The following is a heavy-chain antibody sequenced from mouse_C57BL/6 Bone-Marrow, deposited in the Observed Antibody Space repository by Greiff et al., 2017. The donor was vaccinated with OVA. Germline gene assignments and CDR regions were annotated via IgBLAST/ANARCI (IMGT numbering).Heavy chain of an antibody. D-gene: IGHD2-14*01. V-gene: IGHV5-4*03. Sequence: VKLVESGGGLVKPGGSLKLSCAASGFTFSSYAMSWVRQTPEKRLEWVATISDGGSYTYYPDNVKGRFTISRDNAKNNLYLQMSHLKSEDTAMYYCARRGTDGYAMDYWGQGTSVTVSS. CDR3: ARRGTDGYAMDY. CDR2: ISDGGSYT. J-gene: IGHJ4*01. CDR1: GFTFSSYA.